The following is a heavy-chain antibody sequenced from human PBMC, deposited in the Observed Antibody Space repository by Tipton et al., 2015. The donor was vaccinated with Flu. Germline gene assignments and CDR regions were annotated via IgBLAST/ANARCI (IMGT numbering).Heavy chain of an antibody. Sequence: TLSLTCTVSGGSISSATFYWSWIRQPAGKPLEYIGRIHSSGSTNFNPSLKSRAALSMDTSKNQFSLILTSVTVTDTAMYYCARGPMAVASTFQWSDTWGQGNLVTVSS. D-gene: IGHD6-19*01. J-gene: IGHJ5*02. CDR2: IHSSGST. CDR1: GGSISSATFY. V-gene: IGHV4-61*02. CDR3: ARGPMAVASTFQWSDT.